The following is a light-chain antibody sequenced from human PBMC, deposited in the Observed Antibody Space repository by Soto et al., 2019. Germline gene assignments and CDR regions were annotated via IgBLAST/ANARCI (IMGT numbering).Light chain of an antibody. Sequence: QSALTQPASVSGSPGQSITISCTGTSSDVGAYNLVSWYQQRPGDVPKLIIYEGSERPSGISSRFSGSKSGNTASLTISGLQAEDEADYYCCSYAGSNTLVVFGGGTKLTVL. CDR1: SSDVGAYNL. CDR2: EGS. J-gene: IGLJ2*01. V-gene: IGLV2-23*01. CDR3: CSYAGSNTLVV.